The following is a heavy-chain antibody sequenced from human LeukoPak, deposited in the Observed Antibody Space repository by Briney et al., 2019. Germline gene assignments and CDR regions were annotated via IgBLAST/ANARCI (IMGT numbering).Heavy chain of an antibody. CDR3: ATLKGVDPMFDN. J-gene: IGHJ4*02. CDR1: GASIGGYY. D-gene: IGHD2-8*01. Sequence: SETLSLTCTVSGASIGGYYWSWIRQPPGKGLEYIGYMYYSGSANYNPSLKSLVTISVDTSRNQFSLKLRSVTAADTAVYYCATLKGVDPMFDNWGQGILVTVSS. CDR2: MYYSGSA. V-gene: IGHV4-59*01.